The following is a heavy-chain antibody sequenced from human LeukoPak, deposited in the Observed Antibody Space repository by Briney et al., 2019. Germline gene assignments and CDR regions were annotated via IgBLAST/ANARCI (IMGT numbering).Heavy chain of an antibody. Sequence: GGSLRLSCAASGFTFSSYGMSWVRQAPGKGLEWVSAISGSGGSTYYADSVKGRFTISRDNSKNTLYLQMNSLRAEDTAVYYCAKVYSYVDYYFDYRGQGTLVTVSS. V-gene: IGHV3-23*01. CDR3: AKVYSYVDYYFDY. CDR1: GFTFSSYG. CDR2: ISGSGGST. D-gene: IGHD5-18*01. J-gene: IGHJ4*02.